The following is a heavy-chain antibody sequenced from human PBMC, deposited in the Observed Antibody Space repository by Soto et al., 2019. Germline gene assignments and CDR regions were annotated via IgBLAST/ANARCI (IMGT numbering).Heavy chain of an antibody. CDR2: IWYDGSNK. V-gene: IGHV3-33*01. J-gene: IGHJ5*02. D-gene: IGHD6-13*01. CDR3: ARAYSSSYSSSSLNNWFDP. CDR1: GFTFSSYG. Sequence: GGSLRLSCAASGFTFSSYGMHWVRQAPGKGLEWVAVIWYDGSNKYYADSVKGRFTISRDNSKNTLYLQMNSLRAEDTAVYYCARAYSSSYSSSSLNNWFDPWGQGTLVTVSS.